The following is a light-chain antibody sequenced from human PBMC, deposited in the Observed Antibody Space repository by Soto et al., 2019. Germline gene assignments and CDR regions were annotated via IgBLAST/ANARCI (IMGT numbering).Light chain of an antibody. CDR3: QQYNNWPPLT. CDR1: QSVSNS. J-gene: IGKJ4*01. CDR2: GAS. V-gene: IGKV3-15*01. Sequence: EIVMTQSPATLSVSPGEGATLSYRASQSVSNSLAWYQQKPGQAPRLLIYGASTRATGIPARFSGSGSGTEFALTISSLQSEDFAVYYCQQYNNWPPLTFGGGTKVEIK.